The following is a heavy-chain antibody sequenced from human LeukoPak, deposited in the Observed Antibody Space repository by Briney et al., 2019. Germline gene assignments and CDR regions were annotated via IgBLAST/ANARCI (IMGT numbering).Heavy chain of an antibody. D-gene: IGHD1-7*01. CDR3: ARGPDWDLYAFDI. CDR2: IYYSEST. V-gene: IGHV4-59*01. J-gene: IGHJ3*02. Sequence: SETLSLTCTVSGGSISSYYWSWIRQPPGKGLEWIGYIYYSESTNYNPSLKSRVTISVDTSKNQFSLKLSSVTAADTAVYYCARGPDWDLYAFDIWGQGTMVTVSS. CDR1: GGSISSYY.